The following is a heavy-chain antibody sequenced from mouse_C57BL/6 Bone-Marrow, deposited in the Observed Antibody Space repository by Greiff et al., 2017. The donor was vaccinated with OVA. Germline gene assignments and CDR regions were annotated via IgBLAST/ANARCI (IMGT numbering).Heavy chain of an antibody. CDR2: IWGGVGT. CDR1: GFSLTSYG. V-gene: IGHV2-9*01. Sequence: VKLVESGPGLVAPSQSLSITCTVSGFSLTSYGVDWVRQPPGKGLEWLGVIWGGVGTNYNSALMSRLSINKDNSNRQVFLKMNSLQTDDTAMYYCANIYYGKSSWFAYWGQGTLVTVSA. CDR3: ANIYYGKSSWFAY. D-gene: IGHD2-1*01. J-gene: IGHJ3*01.